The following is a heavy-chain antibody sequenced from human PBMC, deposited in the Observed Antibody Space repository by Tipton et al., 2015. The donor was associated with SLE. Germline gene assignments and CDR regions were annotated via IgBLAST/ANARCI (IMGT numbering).Heavy chain of an antibody. J-gene: IGHJ4*02. D-gene: IGHD3-22*01. CDR2: IRYDGSNK. V-gene: IGHV3-30*02. CDR1: GFTFSSYG. Sequence: SGFTFSSYGMHWVRQAPGKGLEWVAFIRYDGSNKYYADSVKGRFTISRDNSKNTLYLQMYNLRAEDTALYFCAKDLGNYYDSTGYYYPGCFDSWGQGALLTVSS. CDR3: AKDLGNYYDSTGYYYPGCFDS.